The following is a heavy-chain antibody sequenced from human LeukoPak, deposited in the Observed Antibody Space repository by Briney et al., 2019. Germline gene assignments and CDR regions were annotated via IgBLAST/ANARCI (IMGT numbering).Heavy chain of an antibody. D-gene: IGHD3-3*01. Sequence: PGGSLRLSCAASGFTYSSYSMNWVRQAPGRGLEWVSSISSSSSYIYYADSVKGRFTISRDNAKNSLYLQMNSLRAEDTAVYYCARGHWSGSYISPDYWGQGTLVTVSS. CDR1: GFTYSSYS. V-gene: IGHV3-21*01. CDR2: ISSSSSYI. J-gene: IGHJ4*02. CDR3: ARGHWSGSYISPDY.